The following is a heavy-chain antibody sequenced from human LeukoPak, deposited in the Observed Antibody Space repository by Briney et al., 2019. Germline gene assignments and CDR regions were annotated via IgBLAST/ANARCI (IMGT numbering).Heavy chain of an antibody. J-gene: IGHJ4*02. D-gene: IGHD3-16*02. CDR2: INHSGST. CDR3: ARTGSLGRYDYVWGSYRRYYFDY. V-gene: IGHV4-34*01. CDR1: GGSFSGYY. Sequence: SETLSLTRAVYGGSFSGYYWSWLRQPPGKGLEWIGEINHSGSTNYNPSLKSRVTISVDTSKNQFSLKLSSVTAADTAVYYCARTGSLGRYDYVWGSYRRYYFDYWGQGTLVTVSS.